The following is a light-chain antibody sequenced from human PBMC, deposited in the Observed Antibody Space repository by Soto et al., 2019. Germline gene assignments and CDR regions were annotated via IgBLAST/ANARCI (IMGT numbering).Light chain of an antibody. CDR2: AAS. V-gene: IGKV1-39*01. CDR1: QSISSY. J-gene: IGKJ3*01. CDR3: QQSYSIPFT. Sequence: DIPMTQSPSSLSASVGDRVTITCRASQSISSYLNWYQQKPGKAPKLLIYAASSLQSGVPSRFSGSGSGTDFTLTISSLQPEDFATYYCQQSYSIPFTVGPGTKVDIK.